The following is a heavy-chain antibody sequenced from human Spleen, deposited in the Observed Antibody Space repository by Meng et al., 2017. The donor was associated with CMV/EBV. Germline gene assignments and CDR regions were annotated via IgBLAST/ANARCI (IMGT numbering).Heavy chain of an antibody. D-gene: IGHD4-23*01. Sequence: FNSYGISWVRQAPGQGLEWMGWISAYNGNTNYAQKLQGRVTMTTDTSTSTAYMELRSLRSDDTAVYYCARSDTRSNSYYYYYGMDVWGQGTTVTVSS. J-gene: IGHJ6*02. CDR1: FNSYG. V-gene: IGHV1-18*01. CDR2: ISAYNGNT. CDR3: ARSDTRSNSYYYYYGMDV.